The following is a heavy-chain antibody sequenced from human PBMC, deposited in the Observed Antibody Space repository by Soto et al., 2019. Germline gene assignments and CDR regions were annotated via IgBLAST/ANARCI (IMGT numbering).Heavy chain of an antibody. CDR2: VSPKSGGT. Sequence: QVQLVQSAAEVKKPGASVKVSCKASGYNFSDYYIHWVRQAPGQGLEWLGWVSPKSGGTNYAQKFKGRVTMTRDTSSHTVYMDLSGLKSDDTAVFYCAREISGGGTLNWFDPWGQGTLVTVSS. D-gene: IGHD2-8*02. CDR3: AREISGGGTLNWFDP. V-gene: IGHV1-2*02. J-gene: IGHJ5*02. CDR1: GYNFSDYY.